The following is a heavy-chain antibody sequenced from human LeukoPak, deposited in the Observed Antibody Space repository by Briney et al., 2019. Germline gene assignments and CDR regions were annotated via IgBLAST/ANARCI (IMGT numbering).Heavy chain of an antibody. Sequence: VASVKVSCKASGYTFTSYGISWVRQAPGQGLEWMGGIIPIFGTANYAQKFQGRVTITADESTSTAYMELSSLRSEDTAVYYCGRSPEYSGYWNYFDYWGQGTLVTVSS. V-gene: IGHV1-69*13. CDR1: GYTFTSYG. J-gene: IGHJ4*02. CDR3: GRSPEYSGYWNYFDY. CDR2: IIPIFGTA. D-gene: IGHD5-12*01.